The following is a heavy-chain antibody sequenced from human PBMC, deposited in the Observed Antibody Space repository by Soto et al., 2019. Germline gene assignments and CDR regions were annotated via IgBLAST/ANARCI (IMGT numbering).Heavy chain of an antibody. CDR1: GYTSTSYG. V-gene: IGHV1-18*01. J-gene: IGHJ4*02. Sequence: ASVKVSCKASGYTSTSYGIGWVRQAPGQGLEWMGWIGADNGNTNYAQKLQGRVTMTTDTSTSTAQMELRSLRSDDTAVYYCARDGYFDHWGQGTLVTVSS. CDR2: IGADNGNT. CDR3: ARDGYFDH.